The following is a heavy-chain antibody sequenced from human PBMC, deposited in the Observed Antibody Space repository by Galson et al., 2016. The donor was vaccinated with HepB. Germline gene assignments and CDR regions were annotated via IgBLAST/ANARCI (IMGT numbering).Heavy chain of an antibody. CDR3: AKRHEYCPPVGCSVDY. CDR2: DSMDGKRK. J-gene: IGHJ4*02. V-gene: IGHV3-30*18. CDR1: GFTFRGYG. D-gene: IGHD2/OR15-2a*01. Sequence: SLRLSCAGSGFTFRGYGMHWVRQAPGKGPEWVAADSMDGKRKFYADSVRGRFTISRDNSNNMLFLQMDSLRPDDTAVYYCAKRHEYCPPVGCSVDYWGQGTLVSVSS.